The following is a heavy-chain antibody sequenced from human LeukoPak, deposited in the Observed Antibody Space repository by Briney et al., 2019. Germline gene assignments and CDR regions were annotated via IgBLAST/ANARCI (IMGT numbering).Heavy chain of an antibody. CDR1: GGSFSGYY. J-gene: IGHJ6*03. CDR3: ARGPACSGGSCYSNYYYYYMDV. D-gene: IGHD2-15*01. Sequence: SETLSLTCAVYGGSFSGYYWSWIRQPPGKGLEWIGEINHSGSANYNPSIKSRVTISVDTSKNQFSLKLSSVTAADTAVYYCARGPACSGGSCYSNYYYYYMDVWGKGTTVTVSS. V-gene: IGHV4-34*01. CDR2: INHSGSA.